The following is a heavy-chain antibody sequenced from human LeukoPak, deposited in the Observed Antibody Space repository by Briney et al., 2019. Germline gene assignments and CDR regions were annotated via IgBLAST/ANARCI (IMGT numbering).Heavy chain of an antibody. CDR1: GFTFSSYW. CDR2: INSDGSST. V-gene: IGHV3-74*01. CDR3: ARDHRLPFLRSGYYTWNYYYGMDV. D-gene: IGHD3-3*01. Sequence: PGGSLRLSCAASGFTFSSYWMRWVRQAPGKGLVWVSRINSDGSSTSYADSVKGRFTISRDNAKNTLYLQMNSLRAEDTAVYYCARDHRLPFLRSGYYTWNYYYGMDVWGQGTTVTVSS. J-gene: IGHJ6*02.